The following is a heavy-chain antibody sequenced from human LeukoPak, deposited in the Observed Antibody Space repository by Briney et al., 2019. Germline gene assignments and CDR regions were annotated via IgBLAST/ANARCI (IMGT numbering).Heavy chain of an antibody. CDR3: AKGRYYHDNSDAFEI. Sequence: GSLRLSCAASGFTLSSYAISRVRPAPGKGLEWVSAISGSGGSTYYTDSVKGRFTISRDNSKNTLYLQMNSLRAEDTAVYQCAKGRYYHDNSDAFEIWGQGTMVTVSS. CDR2: ISGSGGST. J-gene: IGHJ3*02. V-gene: IGHV3-23*01. CDR1: GFTLSSYA. D-gene: IGHD3-22*01.